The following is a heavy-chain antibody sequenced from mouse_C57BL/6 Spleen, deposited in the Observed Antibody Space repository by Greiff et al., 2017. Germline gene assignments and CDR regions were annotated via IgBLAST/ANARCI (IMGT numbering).Heavy chain of an antibody. D-gene: IGHD2-3*01. CDR3: TGDSYDGYSFAY. CDR2: FDPSDSYT. J-gene: IGHJ3*01. V-gene: IGHV1-69*01. Sequence: QVQLQQPGAELVMPGASVKLSCKASGYTFTSYWMHWVKQRPGQGLEWIGEFDPSDSYTNYNQKFKGKSTLTVEKSSSTSYVQLSRLTSDDSAVYDGTGDSYDGYSFAYWGQGTLVTVSS. CDR1: GYTFTSYW.